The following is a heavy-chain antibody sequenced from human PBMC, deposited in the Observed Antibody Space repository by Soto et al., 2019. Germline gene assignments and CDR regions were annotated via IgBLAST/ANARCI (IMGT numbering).Heavy chain of an antibody. CDR3: AKDLSSPTYGLED. D-gene: IGHD2-15*01. CDR2: ISDDGTNQ. V-gene: IGHV3-30*18. J-gene: IGHJ6*02. CDR1: GFIFSAYG. Sequence: GGSLRLSCAASGFIFSAYGMHWVRQAPGKGLEWVAFISDDGTNQHYVDSVKGRFTISRDNAKEMLYLQMNSLTAEDTAVSYCAKDLSSPTYGLEDWGQGTTVTVSS.